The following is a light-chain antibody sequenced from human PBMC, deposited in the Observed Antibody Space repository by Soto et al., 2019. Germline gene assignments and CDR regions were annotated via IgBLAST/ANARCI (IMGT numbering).Light chain of an antibody. CDR1: QSVLYSSNNKNY. J-gene: IGKJ1*01. V-gene: IGKV4-1*01. Sequence: IVMTQSPDSLAVSLGERATINCKSSQSVLYSSNNKNYLAWYQQIPGQPPKLLIYWASTRESGVPDRFSGSGSGTDFTLTISSLQAEDVAVYYCQQYYSSPWTFGQGTKVDIK. CDR3: QQYYSSPWT. CDR2: WAS.